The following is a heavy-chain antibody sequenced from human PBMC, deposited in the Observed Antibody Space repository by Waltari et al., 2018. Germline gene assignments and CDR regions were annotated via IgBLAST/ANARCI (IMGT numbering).Heavy chain of an antibody. D-gene: IGHD1-26*01. CDR2: INPNKGGT. J-gene: IGHJ3*02. V-gene: IGHV1-2*02. Sequence: QVQLVQSGAQVKKPGASVKASCKASGYTFTGYNIHWVRQAPGQGLEWMGWINPNKGGTYYAQKFQGRVTRTRDTTASTAHMELSGLTYDDTAVYYCARAMPVGGTTSGRAFDIWGQGTMVTVSA. CDR3: ARAMPVGGTTSGRAFDI. CDR1: GYTFTGYN.